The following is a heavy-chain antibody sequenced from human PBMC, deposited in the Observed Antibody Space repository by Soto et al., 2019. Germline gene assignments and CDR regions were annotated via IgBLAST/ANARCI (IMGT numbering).Heavy chain of an antibody. CDR1: GGSISSAAYY. V-gene: IGHV4-31*03. D-gene: IGHD1-20*01. CDR2: ISHSGST. J-gene: IGHJ4*02. Sequence: QVQLQESGPGLVKPSQTLSLTCTVSGGSISSAAYYWSWIRQHPGKGLEWIGYISHSGSTYYNPSLKSRVIISVDTSKNQFSLGVTSVSAADTAVYYCARGYTYGSSFFDCWGQGALVTVSS. CDR3: ARGYTYGSSFFDC.